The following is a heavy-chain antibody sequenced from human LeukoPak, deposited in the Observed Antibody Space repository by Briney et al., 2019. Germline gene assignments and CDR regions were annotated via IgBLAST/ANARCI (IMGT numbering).Heavy chain of an antibody. CDR2: IYYSGST. D-gene: IGHD2-15*01. CDR3: AREVGCSGGSCTPTSFDY. Sequence: SQTLSLTCTVSGGSISSGGYYWSWIRQHPGKGLEWIGYIYYSGSTYYHPSLKSRVTIAVDTSKNQFSLKLSSVTAADTAVYYCAREVGCSGGSCTPTSFDYWGQGTLVTVSS. J-gene: IGHJ4*02. CDR1: GGSISSGGYY. V-gene: IGHV4-31*03.